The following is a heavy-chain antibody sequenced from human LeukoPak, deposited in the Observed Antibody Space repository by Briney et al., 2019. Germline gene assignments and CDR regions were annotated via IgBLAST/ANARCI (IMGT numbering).Heavy chain of an antibody. Sequence: PSETLSLTCTVSGGSITSDYWSWIRQPAGKGLEWIGRIFTSGSSTHNPSLKSRVTMSLDTSKNEFYLELSSVTAADTAIYFCSRGGANDLWGQGTLVTVSS. CDR2: IFTSGSS. CDR3: SRGGANDL. V-gene: IGHV4-4*07. CDR1: GGSITSDY. J-gene: IGHJ5*02. D-gene: IGHD4/OR15-4a*01.